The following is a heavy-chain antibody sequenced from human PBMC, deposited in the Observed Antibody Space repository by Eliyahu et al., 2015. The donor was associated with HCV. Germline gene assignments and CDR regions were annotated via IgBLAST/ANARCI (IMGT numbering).Heavy chain of an antibody. D-gene: IGHD4-11*01. CDR1: GLTFSDHG. CDR2: IWSDGIKK. CDR3: TTSNQYYFEY. V-gene: IGHV3-33*01. J-gene: IGHJ4*02. Sequence: QVQLVESGGGVVQPGRSLXLSCATSGLTFSDHGFHWVRQAPGKGLXWVAVIWSDGIKKFYVDSVKGRFTVSRDNSKNTLYLQMDSLRAEDTAVYYCTTSNQYYFEYWGQGTLVTVSS.